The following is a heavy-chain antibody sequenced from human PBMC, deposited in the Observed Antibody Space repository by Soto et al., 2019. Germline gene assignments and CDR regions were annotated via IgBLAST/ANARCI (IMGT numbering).Heavy chain of an antibody. CDR3: ARGSARGVDYALSRISPGRYYYYMDV. Sequence: SETLSLTCAVYGGSFSGYYWSWIRQPPGKGLEWIGEINHSGSTNYNPSLKSRVTISVDTSKNQFSLKLSSVTAADTAVYYCARGSARGVDYALSRISPGRYYYYMDVWGKGTTVTVSS. D-gene: IGHD4-17*01. CDR2: INHSGST. CDR1: GGSFSGYY. V-gene: IGHV4-34*01. J-gene: IGHJ6*03.